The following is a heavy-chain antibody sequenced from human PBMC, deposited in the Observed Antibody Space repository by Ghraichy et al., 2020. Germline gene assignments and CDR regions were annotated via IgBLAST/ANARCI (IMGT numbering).Heavy chain of an antibody. CDR2: ISSSSSYI. CDR1: GFTFSSYS. CDR3: ARGIDDFWSCYYKYYFDY. V-gene: IGHV3-21*01. D-gene: IGHD3-3*01. J-gene: IGHJ4*02. Sequence: GGSLRLSCAASGFTFSSYSMNWVRQAPGKGLEWVSSISSSSSYIYYADSVKGRFTISRDNAKNSLYLQMNSLRAEDTAVYYCARGIDDFWSCYYKYYFDYWGQGTLVTVSS.